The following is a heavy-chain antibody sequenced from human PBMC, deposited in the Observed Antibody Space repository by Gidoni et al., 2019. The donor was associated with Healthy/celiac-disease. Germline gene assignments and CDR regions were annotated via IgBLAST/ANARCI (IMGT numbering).Heavy chain of an antibody. CDR2: ISSSSSTI. CDR1: GFTFSSYS. D-gene: IGHD3-10*01. V-gene: IGHV3-48*02. J-gene: IGHJ6*02. CDR3: ARLYYGSGSYYRGYGMDV. Sequence: EVQLVESGGGLVQPGGSLRLSCAASGFTFSSYSMNWVRQTPGKGLECVSYISSSSSTIYYADSVKGRFTISRDNAKNSLYLQMNSLRDEDTAVYYCARLYYGSGSYYRGYGMDVWGQGTTVTVSS.